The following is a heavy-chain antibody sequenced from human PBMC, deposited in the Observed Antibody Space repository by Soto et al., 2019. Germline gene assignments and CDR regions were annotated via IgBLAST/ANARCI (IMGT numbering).Heavy chain of an antibody. CDR3: ARELRFLEWLFS. V-gene: IGHV1-69*04. Sequence: SVKVSCKASGGTFSSYTISWVRQAPGQGLEWMGRIIPILGIANYAQKFQGRVTITADKSTSTAYMELSSLRSEDTAVYYCARELRFLEWLFSGGQGTLVTVSS. J-gene: IGHJ4*02. CDR1: GGTFSSYT. D-gene: IGHD3-3*01. CDR2: IIPILGIA.